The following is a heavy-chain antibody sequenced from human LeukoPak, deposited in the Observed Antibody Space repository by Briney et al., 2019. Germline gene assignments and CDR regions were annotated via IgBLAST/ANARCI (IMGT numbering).Heavy chain of an antibody. Sequence: GASVKVSCKASGYTFTDYYIHWLRQARGQGLEWMGWIIPNNGGTNYAPKFRGRVTMTRDTSISTAYMELSRLRSDDTAVYYCARGLSIEGYNFNYWGQGTLVTVPS. CDR1: GYTFTDYY. CDR3: ARGLSIEGYNFNY. CDR2: IIPNNGGT. D-gene: IGHD5-24*01. V-gene: IGHV1-2*02. J-gene: IGHJ4*02.